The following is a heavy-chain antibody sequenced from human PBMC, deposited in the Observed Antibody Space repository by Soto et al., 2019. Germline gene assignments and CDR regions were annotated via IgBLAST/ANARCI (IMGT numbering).Heavy chain of an antibody. D-gene: IGHD2-2*01. CDR3: AKGVAGSTSPFDY. CDR2: ISTSGAST. J-gene: IGHJ4*02. Sequence: EVQLLESGGDLVQPGGSLRLSCAASGFTFSSYAMTWVRQAPGKGLEWVSGISTSGASTYYADSVKGRFTTSRDNSKDTLYLQMNSLRAEDTAIYYCAKGVAGSTSPFDYWGQGTLVTVSS. CDR1: GFTFSSYA. V-gene: IGHV3-23*01.